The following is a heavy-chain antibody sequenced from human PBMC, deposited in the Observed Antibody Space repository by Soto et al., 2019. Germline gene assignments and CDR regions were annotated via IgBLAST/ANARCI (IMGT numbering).Heavy chain of an antibody. D-gene: IGHD6-19*01. Sequence: EVQLLESGGGLVQPGGSLRLSCAASGFTFSSYAMSWVRQAAGKGLEWVSGIGGTAAGTNYADSVKGRFTISRDNSKNTLYLQMSSLRAEDTAVYYCVRGGGIAVAGSHLDYWGHGTLVTVSS. CDR1: GFTFSSYA. CDR2: IGGTAAGT. V-gene: IGHV3-23*01. J-gene: IGHJ4*01. CDR3: VRGGGIAVAGSHLDY.